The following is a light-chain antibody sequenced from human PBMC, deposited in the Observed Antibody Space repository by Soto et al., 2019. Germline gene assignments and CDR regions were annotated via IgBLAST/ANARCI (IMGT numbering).Light chain of an antibody. CDR3: QSYDSSVSKVV. Sequence: QSALTQPPSVSGAPGQRVTISCTGSSSNIGAGYDVHWYQQLPGTAPKLLIYANSNRPSGVPDRFSGSKSGTSASLAITGLQAEDEADYYCQSYDSSVSKVVFGGGTKLTVL. J-gene: IGLJ2*01. V-gene: IGLV1-40*01. CDR2: ANS. CDR1: SSNIGAGYD.